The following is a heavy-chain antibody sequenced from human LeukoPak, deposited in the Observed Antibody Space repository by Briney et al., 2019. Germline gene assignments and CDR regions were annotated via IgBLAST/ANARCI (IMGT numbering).Heavy chain of an antibody. CDR3: ARGSRYCSDESCYRSEDRYYYYYMDV. V-gene: IGHV4-39*07. D-gene: IGHD2-15*01. J-gene: IGHJ6*03. CDR1: GGSISSSSYY. Sequence: PSETLSLTCTVSGGSISSSSYYWSWIRQPPGKGLEWIGEINHGGSTNYNLSLKSRVTISVDTSKNQFSLKVSSVTAADTAVYYCARGSRYCSDESCYRSEDRYYYYYMDVWGKGTTVTVSS. CDR2: INHGGST.